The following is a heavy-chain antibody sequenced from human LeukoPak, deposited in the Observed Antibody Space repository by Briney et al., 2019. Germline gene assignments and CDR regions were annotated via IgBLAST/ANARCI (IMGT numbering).Heavy chain of an antibody. CDR1: GGAISTYY. CDR2: IYTSGST. V-gene: IGHV4-4*07. J-gene: IGHJ6*02. CDR3: ARTPYYGMDV. Sequence: SETLSLTCTVSGGAISTYYWSWIRQPAGKGLEWIGHIYTSGSTNYNPSLKSRVTMSVDTSKNQFSLKLSSVTAADTAVYYRARTPYYGMDVWGQGTTVTVSS.